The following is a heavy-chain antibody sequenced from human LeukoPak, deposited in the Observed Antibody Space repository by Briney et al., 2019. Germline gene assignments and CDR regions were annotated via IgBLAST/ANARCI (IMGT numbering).Heavy chain of an antibody. CDR3: ARSPWGFGELNWFDP. V-gene: IGHV1-2*02. D-gene: IGHD3-10*01. CDR1: GGTFSSYA. Sequence: ASVKVSCKASGGTFSSYAISWVRQAPGQGLEWMGIINPSGGSTNYTQKFQGRVTMTRDTSISTAYMELSRLRSDDTAVYYCARSPWGFGELNWFDPWGQGTLVTVSS. CDR2: INPSGGST. J-gene: IGHJ5*02.